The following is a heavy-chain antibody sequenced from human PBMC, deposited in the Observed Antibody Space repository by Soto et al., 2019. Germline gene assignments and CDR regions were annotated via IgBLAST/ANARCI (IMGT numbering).Heavy chain of an antibody. V-gene: IGHV4-59*01. CDR1: GGSISSYY. J-gene: IGHJ6*01. CDR3: ARVLRFSSGSYYYYYGMDV. Sequence: SETLSLTCTVSGGSISSYYWSWIRQPPGKGLEWIGYIYYSGSTNYNPSLKSRVTISVDTSKNQFSLKLNSVTAADTAVYYCARVLRFSSGSYYYYYGMDVWGQGTTVTVSS. D-gene: IGHD1-26*01. CDR2: IYYSGST.